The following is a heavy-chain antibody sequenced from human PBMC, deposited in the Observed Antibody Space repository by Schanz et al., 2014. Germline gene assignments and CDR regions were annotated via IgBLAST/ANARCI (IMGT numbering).Heavy chain of an antibody. Sequence: QVQLVQSGAEVKKPGASVKVSCKASGYTFVSYSMHWVRQAPGQGLEWMGRISTSNGNTNYIQKLQGRVTMTTDTSTSTAYMELRSLRSEDTAVYYCARGYGDSPTDFWGQGTLVTVSS. V-gene: IGHV1-18*04. CDR2: ISTSNGNT. J-gene: IGHJ4*02. CDR3: ARGYGDSPTDF. D-gene: IGHD4-17*01. CDR1: GYTFVSYS.